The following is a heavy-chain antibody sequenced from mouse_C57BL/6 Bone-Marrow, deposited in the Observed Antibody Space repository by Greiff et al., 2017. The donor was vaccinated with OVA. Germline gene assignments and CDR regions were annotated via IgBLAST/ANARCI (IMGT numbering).Heavy chain of an antibody. V-gene: IGHV1-81*01. Sequence: VKLMESGAELARPGASVKLSCTASGYTFTSYGISWVKQRTGQGLEWIGEIYPRSGNTYYNEKFKGKATLTADKSSSTAYMELRSLTSEDSAVYFCASHAMDYWGQGTSVTVSS. CDR3: ASHAMDY. CDR2: IYPRSGNT. J-gene: IGHJ4*01. CDR1: GYTFTSYG.